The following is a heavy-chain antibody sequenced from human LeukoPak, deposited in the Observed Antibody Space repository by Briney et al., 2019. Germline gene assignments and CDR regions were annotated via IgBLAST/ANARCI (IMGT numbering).Heavy chain of an antibody. CDR2: ISYDGSNK. V-gene: IGHV3-30*03. Sequence: PGGSLRLSCAASGFTFSSYSMNWVRQAPGKGLEWVAVISYDGSNKYYADSVKGRFTISRDNSKNTLYLQMNSLRAEDTAVYYCARFPVLRAFDIWGQGTMVTVSS. CDR3: ARFPVLRAFDI. CDR1: GFTFSSYS. J-gene: IGHJ3*02.